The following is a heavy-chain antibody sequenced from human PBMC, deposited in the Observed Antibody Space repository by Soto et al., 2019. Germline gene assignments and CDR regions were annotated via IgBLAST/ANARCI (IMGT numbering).Heavy chain of an antibody. Sequence: GGSLRLSCAASGFPFSTYAMSWVRQSPGKGLEWVSAISVSGDSTFYADSVKGRFTISRDNSKKTLDLQMNSLRAEDTAVYYCERGLRGYWGQGTLFTVSS. CDR2: ISVSGDST. CDR3: ERGLRGY. J-gene: IGHJ4*02. V-gene: IGHV3-23*01. CDR1: GFPFSTYA. D-gene: IGHD3-10*01.